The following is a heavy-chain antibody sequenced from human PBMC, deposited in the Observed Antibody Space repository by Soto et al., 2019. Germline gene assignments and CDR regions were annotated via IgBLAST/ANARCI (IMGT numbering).Heavy chain of an antibody. CDR2: ISYDGSNK. D-gene: IGHD1-20*01. CDR3: AKDVERYKWNPRSLDY. V-gene: IGHV3-30*18. CDR1: GFTFSSYG. J-gene: IGHJ4*02. Sequence: LRLSCAASGFTFSSYGMHWVRQAPGKGLEWVAVISYDGSNKYYADSVKGRFTISRDNSKNTLYLQMNSLRAEDTAVYYCAKDVERYKWNPRSLDYWGQGTLVTVSS.